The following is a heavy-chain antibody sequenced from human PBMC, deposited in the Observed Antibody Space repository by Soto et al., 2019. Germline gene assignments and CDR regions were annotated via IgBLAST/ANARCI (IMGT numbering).Heavy chain of an antibody. CDR1: GFTFSSYS. D-gene: IGHD1-26*01. CDR2: ISSSSSTI. CDR3: ARDWGGHSGSYGSLYYYYGLDV. Sequence: GGSLRLSCAASGFTFSSYSMNWVRQAPGKGLEWVSYISSSSSTIYYADSVKGRFTISRDNAKNSLYLQMNSLRDEDTAVYYCARDWGGHSGSYGSLYYYYGLDVWGQCTMVTVSS. V-gene: IGHV3-48*02. J-gene: IGHJ6*02.